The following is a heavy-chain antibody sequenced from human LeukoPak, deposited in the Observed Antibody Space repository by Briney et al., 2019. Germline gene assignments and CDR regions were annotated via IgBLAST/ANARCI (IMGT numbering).Heavy chain of an antibody. D-gene: IGHD2-15*01. V-gene: IGHV4-4*07. CDR3: ARGRYCSADICSGGDAFDI. Sequence: SETLSLTCTVSGGSINNYYWSWIRQPAGKGLEWIGRIYTRGSTNYNPSLKSRVSMSVDTSKNQFSLKLSFVTAADTAVYYCARGRYCSADICSGGDAFDIWGQGTMVSVSS. CDR2: IYTRGST. J-gene: IGHJ3*02. CDR1: GGSINNYY.